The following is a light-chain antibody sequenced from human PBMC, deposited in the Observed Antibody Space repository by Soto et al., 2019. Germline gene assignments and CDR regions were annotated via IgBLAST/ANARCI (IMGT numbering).Light chain of an antibody. CDR3: QQSYSTAA. CDR1: QSISSY. CDR2: AAS. J-gene: IGKJ3*01. V-gene: IGKV1-39*01. Sequence: DIQMTQSPSSLSASVGDRVTITCRASQSISSYLNWYQQKPGKAPKLLIYAASSLQSGVPSRFSGSGTGTDFTLTISSLQPEDFATYYCQQSYSTAAFGSVTEFDIK.